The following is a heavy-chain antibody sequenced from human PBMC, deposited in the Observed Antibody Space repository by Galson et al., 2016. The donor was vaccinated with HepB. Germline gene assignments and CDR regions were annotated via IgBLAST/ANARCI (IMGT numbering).Heavy chain of an antibody. V-gene: IGHV1-18*01. CDR1: DYRFTMYG. CDR3: ARALLDTHRNDYYYYGMDV. J-gene: IGHJ6*02. CDR2: ISAYNGNI. D-gene: IGHD5-18*01. Sequence: SVKVSCKASDYRFTMYGITWVRQAPGQGLEWMGWISAYNGNINYAQKVQGRVTMTADTSTSTAYMELRSLRSDDTAVYFCARALLDTHRNDYYYYGMDVWGQGSTVTVSS.